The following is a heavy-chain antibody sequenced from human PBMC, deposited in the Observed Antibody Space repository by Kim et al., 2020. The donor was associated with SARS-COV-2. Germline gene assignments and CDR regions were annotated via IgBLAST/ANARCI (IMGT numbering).Heavy chain of an antibody. V-gene: IGHV7-4-1*02. CDR2: INTNTGDP. Sequence: ASVKVSCKASGYTFTSYGMNWVRQAPGQGLEWMGWINTNTGDPTYAQGFTGRFVISLDTSVSTSYLQISSLKAEDTAVYYCARLAAAGTRHIDYWGQGTLVTVSS. D-gene: IGHD6-13*01. CDR1: GYTFTSYG. CDR3: ARLAAAGTRHIDY. J-gene: IGHJ4*02.